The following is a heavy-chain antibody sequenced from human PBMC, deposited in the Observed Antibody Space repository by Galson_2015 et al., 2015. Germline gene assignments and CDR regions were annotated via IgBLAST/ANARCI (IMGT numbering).Heavy chain of an antibody. D-gene: IGHD6-6*01. CDR2: IYYSGST. Sequence: TLSLTCTVSGGSISSGGYYWRWIRQHPGKGLAWIGYIYYSGSTYYNPSLKSRVTISVDTSKNQFSLKLSSVTAADTAVYYCARSPSIAARHSWFDPWGQGTLVTVSS. CDR3: ARSPSIAARHSWFDP. J-gene: IGHJ5*02. CDR1: GGSISSGGYY. V-gene: IGHV4-31*03.